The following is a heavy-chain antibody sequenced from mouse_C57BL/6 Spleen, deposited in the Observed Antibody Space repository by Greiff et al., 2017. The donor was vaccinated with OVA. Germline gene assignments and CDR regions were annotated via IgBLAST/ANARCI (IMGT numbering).Heavy chain of an antibody. CDR2: IYPRSGNT. J-gene: IGHJ4*01. CDR1: GYTFTSYG. V-gene: IGHV1-81*01. D-gene: IGHD2-4*01. CDR3: ARRLNDYDGGAMDY. Sequence: VKLQQSGAELARPGASVKLSCKASGYTFTSYGISWVKQRTGQGLEWIGEIYPRSGNTYYNEKVKGKATLTADKSSSKAYMELRSLTSEDSAVYFCARRLNDYDGGAMDYWGQGTSVTVSS.